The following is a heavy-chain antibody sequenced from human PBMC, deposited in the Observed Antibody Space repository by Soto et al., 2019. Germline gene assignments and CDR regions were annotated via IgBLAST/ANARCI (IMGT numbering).Heavy chain of an antibody. J-gene: IGHJ6*02. CDR2: INSDGSST. D-gene: IGHD3-3*01. Sequence: GGSLRLSCVASGFTFSTYLMYWVRQTPGKGLVWVSRINSDGSSTDYADSVKGRFTISRDNAKNTLSLQMNSLRAEDTAVYYCARGGSRFLEGSLASMDVWGQGTTVTVSS. CDR3: ARGGSRFLEGSLASMDV. V-gene: IGHV3-74*01. CDR1: GFTFSTYL.